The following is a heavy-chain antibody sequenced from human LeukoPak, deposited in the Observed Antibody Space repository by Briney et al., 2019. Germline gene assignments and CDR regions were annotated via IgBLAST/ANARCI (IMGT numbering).Heavy chain of an antibody. CDR3: AGDGVGENSSRPFAY. J-gene: IGHJ4*02. CDR1: CYSISDGYY. CDR2: SHITGAS. Sequence: SETLSLTCTVSCYSISDGYYWGWIRQPPGKGLEWIGNSHITGASFYNPSLKSRLHITIDTAKNLFPLKLSFATAANTALYYCAGDGVGENSSRPFAYWGKGTQVTVSS. D-gene: IGHD1-26*01. V-gene: IGHV4-38-2*02.